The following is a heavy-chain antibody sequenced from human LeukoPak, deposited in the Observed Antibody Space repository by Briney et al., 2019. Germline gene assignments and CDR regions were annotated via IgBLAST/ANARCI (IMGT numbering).Heavy chain of an antibody. CDR2: IHSSGST. CDR1: GGSISRYY. J-gene: IGHJ4*02. CDR3: ARANSYDGSGHYYEFAY. Sequence: SETLSLTCIVSGGSISRYYWSWIRQPAGKGLEWIGRIHSSGSTNYNPSLKSRVTMSVDTSKNHFSLKLSSVTAADTAVYYCARANSYDGSGHYYEFAYWGQGTLVTVSS. D-gene: IGHD3-22*01. V-gene: IGHV4-4*07.